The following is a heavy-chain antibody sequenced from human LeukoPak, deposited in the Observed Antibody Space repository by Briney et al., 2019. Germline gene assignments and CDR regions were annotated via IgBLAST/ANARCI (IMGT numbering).Heavy chain of an antibody. V-gene: IGHV3-21*01. CDR2: ISSSSSSI. J-gene: IGHJ4*02. CDR3: ARSGYNWNDVIFFDY. CDR1: GFTFSGYT. Sequence: GGSLRLSCAASGFTFSGYTMNWVRQAPGRGLEWVSSISSSSSSIYYADSVKGRFTISRDNAKNSLYLQMNSLRAEDTAVYYCARSGYNWNDVIFFDYWGQGILVTVSS. D-gene: IGHD1-1*01.